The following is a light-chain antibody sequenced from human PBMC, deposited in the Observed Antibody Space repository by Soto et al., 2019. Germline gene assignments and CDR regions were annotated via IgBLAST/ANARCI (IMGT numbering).Light chain of an antibody. CDR1: QSVSSN. J-gene: IGKJ3*01. CDR2: GAS. V-gene: IGKV3-15*01. Sequence: EIVMTQSPATLSVSPGERATLSCRASQSVSSNLAWYQQKPGQAPRLLIYGASTRATGIPARFSGSGSGTEFTLTISSRQSEDFAVYYCQQYNNWPPTFGLGPKWISN. CDR3: QQYNNWPPT.